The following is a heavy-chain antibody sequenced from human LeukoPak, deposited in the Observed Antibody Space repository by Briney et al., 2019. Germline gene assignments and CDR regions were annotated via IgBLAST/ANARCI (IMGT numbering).Heavy chain of an antibody. D-gene: IGHD5-18*01. CDR3: ARDRGVDTAMVNWFDP. CDR1: GFSLSNAW. J-gene: IGHJ5*02. V-gene: IGHV3-20*04. CDR2: INWNGGRT. Sequence: GGSLRLSCAVSGFSLSNAWMAWVRQAPGKGLEWVSGINWNGGRTGYADSMKGRFTISRDNAKNSLYLQMNSLRAEDTALYYCARDRGVDTAMVNWFDPWGQGTLVTVSS.